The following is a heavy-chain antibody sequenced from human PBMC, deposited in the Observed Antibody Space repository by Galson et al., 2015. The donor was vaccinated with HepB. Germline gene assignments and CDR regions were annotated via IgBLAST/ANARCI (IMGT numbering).Heavy chain of an antibody. V-gene: IGHV3-48*02. CDR2: ISSSGSTI. CDR1: GFTFRSYS. J-gene: IGHJ6*02. CDR3: ARRGLVRGGITGYYYYDMDV. D-gene: IGHD3-10*01. Sequence: SLRLSCAASGFTFRSYSMNWVRQAPGKGLEWVSYISSSGSTIYYADSVKGRFTISRDNAKNSLSLQMNSLRDEDTAVYYCARRGLVRGGITGYYYYDMDVWGQGTTVTVSS.